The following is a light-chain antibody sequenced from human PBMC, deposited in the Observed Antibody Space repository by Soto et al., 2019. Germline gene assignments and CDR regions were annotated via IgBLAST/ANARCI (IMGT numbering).Light chain of an antibody. J-gene: IGKJ1*01. Sequence: DIQMTQSPSTLSASVGDRVTITCRASQSISSWLAWYQHKPGKAPNLLIYDASSLQGGVPSRFSGSGSGTEFTLTISSLQPEDFAPYYCQQYNSYSRTFGQGTKVEIK. V-gene: IGKV1-5*01. CDR2: DAS. CDR1: QSISSW. CDR3: QQYNSYSRT.